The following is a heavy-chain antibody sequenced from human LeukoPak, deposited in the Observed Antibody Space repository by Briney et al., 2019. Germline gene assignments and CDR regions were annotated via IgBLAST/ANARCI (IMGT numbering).Heavy chain of an antibody. J-gene: IGHJ4*02. V-gene: IGHV3-48*01. D-gene: IGHD1-14*01. Sequence: GGSLRLSCAASGFSFSTYSMNWVRQAPGKGLEWVSYITSSSSNIYYADSVKGRFTISRDNAKNSLYLQMNSLRAEDTAVYYCAKETARPAGVFEYWGQGTRVTVSS. CDR3: AKETARPAGVFEY. CDR2: ITSSSSNI. CDR1: GFSFSTYS.